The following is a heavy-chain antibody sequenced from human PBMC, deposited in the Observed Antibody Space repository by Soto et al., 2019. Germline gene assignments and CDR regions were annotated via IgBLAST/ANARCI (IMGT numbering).Heavy chain of an antibody. CDR3: ARSIKNKWTLETDAFDI. D-gene: IGHD1-20*01. J-gene: IGHJ3*02. CDR1: GGTFSSYA. V-gene: IGHV1-69*13. CDR2: IIPIFGTA. Sequence: GASVKVSCKASGGTFSSYAISWVRQAPGQGLEWMGGIIPIFGTANYAQKFQGRVTITADESTSAAYMELSSLRSEDTAVYYCARSIKNKWTLETDAFDIWGQGTMVT.